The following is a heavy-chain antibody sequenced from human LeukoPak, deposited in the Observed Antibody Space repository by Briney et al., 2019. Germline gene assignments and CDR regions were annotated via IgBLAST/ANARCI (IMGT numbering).Heavy chain of an antibody. J-gene: IGHJ4*02. Sequence: ASVKVSCKVTGYTLTELSMHWVRQAPGRGLEWMGGFDPEDGETIYAQKFQGRVTMTEDTSTDTAYMELSSLRSEDTAVYYCATDRWHGDYYFDYWGQGTLVTVSS. CDR1: GYTLTELS. CDR3: ATDRWHGDYYFDY. D-gene: IGHD4-17*01. V-gene: IGHV1-24*01. CDR2: FDPEDGET.